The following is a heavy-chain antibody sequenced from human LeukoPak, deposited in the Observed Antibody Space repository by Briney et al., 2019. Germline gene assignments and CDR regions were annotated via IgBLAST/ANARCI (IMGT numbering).Heavy chain of an antibody. V-gene: IGHV3-74*01. CDR1: GFTFSKYW. D-gene: IGHD6-19*01. CDR2: INTDGTVT. Sequence: GGSLRLSCAASGFTFSKYWMLWVRQAPGKGLESFSRINTDGTVTTYADSVKGRFTVSRDNADNTMFLQMNSLRDEDTAVYYCATKQWLAPPPDSWGQGTPVTVSS. J-gene: IGHJ4*02. CDR3: ATKQWLAPPPDS.